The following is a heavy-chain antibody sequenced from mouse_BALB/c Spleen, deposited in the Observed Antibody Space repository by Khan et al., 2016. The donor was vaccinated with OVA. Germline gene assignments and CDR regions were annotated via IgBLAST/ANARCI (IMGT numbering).Heavy chain of an antibody. CDR3: ARGYAFFAY. V-gene: IGHV1-26*01. CDR1: GYSFTLYY. J-gene: IGHJ3*01. CDR2: VNPNTGGS. D-gene: IGHD2-14*01. Sequence: EVQLQQSGPDLVKPGASVKISCKASGYSFTLYYMTWVKQSHGKSLEWIGRVNPNTGGSDYNQEFKGKAILTVDKSSNTAYMEIHSLTSEDSAVYYCARGYAFFAYWGQGTLVTVSA.